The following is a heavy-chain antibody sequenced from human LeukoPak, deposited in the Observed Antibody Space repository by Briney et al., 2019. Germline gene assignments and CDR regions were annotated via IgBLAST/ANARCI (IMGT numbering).Heavy chain of an antibody. V-gene: IGHV3-48*01. CDR1: GFTFSTYS. CDR3: ARDVLGDYDY. D-gene: IGHD4-17*01. J-gene: IGHJ4*02. CDR2: ISSSSSTI. Sequence: GGSLRLSCAVSGFTFSTYSMNWVRQAPGKGLEWVSYISSSSSTIYYADSVRGRFTTSRDNAKNSMYLQMNSLRTEDTAVYYCARDVLGDYDYWGQGTLVSVSS.